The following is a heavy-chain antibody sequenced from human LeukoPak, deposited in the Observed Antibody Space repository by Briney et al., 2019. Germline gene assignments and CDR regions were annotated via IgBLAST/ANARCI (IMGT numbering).Heavy chain of an antibody. Sequence: SVQVSFKASGGTFSSYAISWVRQAPGQGLEWMGGIIPIFGTANYAQKFQGRVTITADESTSTAYMELSSLRSEDTAVYYCATRGYSGYGQFDYWGQGTLVTVSS. D-gene: IGHD5-12*01. V-gene: IGHV1-69*13. CDR3: ATRGYSGYGQFDY. CDR1: GGTFSSYA. J-gene: IGHJ4*02. CDR2: IIPIFGTA.